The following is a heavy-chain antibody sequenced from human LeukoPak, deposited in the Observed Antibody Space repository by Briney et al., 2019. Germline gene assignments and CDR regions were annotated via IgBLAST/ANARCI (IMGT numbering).Heavy chain of an antibody. V-gene: IGHV3-48*03. CDR3: ARETSLGY. CDR1: GFSFSSYE. CDR2: ISRSGSTT. J-gene: IGHJ4*02. Sequence: GGSLRLSCAASGFSFSSYEMNWVRQAPGKGLEWVSYISRSGSTTKYADSVKGRFTISRDNAKNSLYLEMNSLRAEDTAVYYCARETSLGYWGQGTLVTVSS.